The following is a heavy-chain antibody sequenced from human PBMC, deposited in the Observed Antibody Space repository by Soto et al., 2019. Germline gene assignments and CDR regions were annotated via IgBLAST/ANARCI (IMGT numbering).Heavy chain of an antibody. V-gene: IGHV3-33*01. CDR3: ARSPYCGGDCLYYFDY. CDR2: IWYDGSNK. D-gene: IGHD2-21*02. CDR1: GFTFSSYG. J-gene: IGHJ4*02. Sequence: GGSLRLSCAASGFTFSSYGMHWVRQAPGKGLEWVAVIWYDGSNKYYADSVKGRFTISRDNSKNTLYLQMNSLRAEDTAVYYCARSPYCGGDCLYYFDYWGQGTLVTVSS.